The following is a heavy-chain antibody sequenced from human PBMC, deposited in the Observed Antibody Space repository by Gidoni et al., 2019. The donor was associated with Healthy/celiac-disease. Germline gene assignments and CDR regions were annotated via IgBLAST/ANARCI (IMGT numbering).Heavy chain of an antibody. CDR2: ISSSSSYI. CDR1: GFTFSSYS. J-gene: IGHJ5*02. V-gene: IGHV3-21*01. Sequence: EVQLVESGGGLVKPGGSLRLSCAASGFTFSSYSMTWVRQAPGKGLEWVSSISSSSSYIYYADSVKGRFTISRDNAKNSLYLQMNSLRAEDTAVYYCARSSGSYSYFGFPWGQGTLVTVSS. D-gene: IGHD1-26*01. CDR3: ARSSGSYSYFGFP.